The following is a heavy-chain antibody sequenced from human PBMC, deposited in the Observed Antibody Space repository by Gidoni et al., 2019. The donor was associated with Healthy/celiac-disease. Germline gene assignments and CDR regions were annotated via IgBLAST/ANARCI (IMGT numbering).Heavy chain of an antibody. Sequence: HVQLVQSGGEVMKPAASVNVSCKASRYTFTSSGISWVRQAPGQGPEWMGWISVYNGNTNYSQKLQGRVTMTTDTSTSTAYMELRSLRSDDTAVYYCARDFLRFLEWLLPVDYYYGMDVWGQGTTVTVSS. V-gene: IGHV1-18*01. D-gene: IGHD3-3*01. J-gene: IGHJ6*02. CDR3: ARDFLRFLEWLLPVDYYYGMDV. CDR1: RYTFTSSG. CDR2: ISVYNGNT.